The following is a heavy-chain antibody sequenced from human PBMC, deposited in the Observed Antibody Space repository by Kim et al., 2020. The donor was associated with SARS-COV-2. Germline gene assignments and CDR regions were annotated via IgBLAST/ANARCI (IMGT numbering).Heavy chain of an antibody. CDR3: SRNTTDY. CDR2: HRGST. Sequence: HRGSTKYHPSLKSRVTISVDTSQNQFSLRLSSVTAADTAVYYCSRNTTDYWGQGTLVTVSS. D-gene: IGHD1-1*01. J-gene: IGHJ4*02. V-gene: IGHV4-34*01.